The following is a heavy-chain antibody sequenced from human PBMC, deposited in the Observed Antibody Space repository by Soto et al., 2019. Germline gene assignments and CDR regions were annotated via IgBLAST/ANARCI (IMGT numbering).Heavy chain of an antibody. Sequence: EVQLLESGGGLLQPGGSLRLSCAASGFTFSNYAMNWVRQAPGKGLEWVSTISVSGNSAYYADSVKGRFTISRDNSKNPLYLQLHSLRAEDTAIYYCAKGALSTTSPHDFDYWGQGTLVTVSS. CDR1: GFTFSNYA. V-gene: IGHV3-23*01. J-gene: IGHJ4*02. CDR2: ISVSGNSA. D-gene: IGHD1-26*01. CDR3: AKGALSTTSPHDFDY.